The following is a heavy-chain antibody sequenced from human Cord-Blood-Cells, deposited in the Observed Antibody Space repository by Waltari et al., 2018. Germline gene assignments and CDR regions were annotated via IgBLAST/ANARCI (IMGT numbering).Heavy chain of an antibody. V-gene: IGHV1-69*01. D-gene: IGHD3-10*01. CDR3: ARNTDYYGSGSYFDY. CDR1: GGTFSSYA. Sequence: QVQLVQSGAEVKKPGSSVKVSCKASGGTFSSYAISWVRQAPGQGLEWMGGIFPIFGTANYSQKFQGRVTSTADESTSTAYMELSSLRSEDTAVYYCARNTDYYGSGSYFDYWGQGTLVTVSS. CDR2: IFPIFGTA. J-gene: IGHJ4*02.